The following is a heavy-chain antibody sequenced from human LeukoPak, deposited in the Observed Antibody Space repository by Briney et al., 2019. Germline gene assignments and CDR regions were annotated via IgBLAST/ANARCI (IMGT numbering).Heavy chain of an antibody. Sequence: ASVKVSCKASGYTFTSYYMHWVRQAPGQGLEWMGIINPSGGSTSYAQKFQGRVTMTRDMSTSTVYMELSSLRSEDTAVYYCARGPRITMVRGGQWYYYMDVWGKGTTVTISS. J-gene: IGHJ6*03. CDR3: ARGPRITMVRGGQWYYYMDV. V-gene: IGHV1-46*01. D-gene: IGHD3-10*01. CDR2: INPSGGST. CDR1: GYTFTSYY.